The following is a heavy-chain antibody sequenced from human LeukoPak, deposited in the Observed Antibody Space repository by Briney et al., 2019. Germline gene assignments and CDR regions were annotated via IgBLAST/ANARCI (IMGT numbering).Heavy chain of an antibody. CDR2: INPSGVSA. CDR1: GHTFTSYY. Sequence: ASVKVSCKASGHTFTSYYMVWVRQAPGQGLEWLGIINPSGVSATYAQKFQGRVTMTRDTSTSTVYLEVSSLSPEDTAVYYCARRDDRGGYPHKFFFDYWGQGSLVTVSS. V-gene: IGHV1-46*01. D-gene: IGHD3-22*01. CDR3: ARRDDRGGYPHKFFFDY. J-gene: IGHJ4*02.